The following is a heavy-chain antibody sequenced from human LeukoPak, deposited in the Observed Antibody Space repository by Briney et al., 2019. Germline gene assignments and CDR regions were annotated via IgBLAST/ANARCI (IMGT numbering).Heavy chain of an antibody. J-gene: IGHJ4*02. CDR3: AKTNGYSYGYYFDY. Sequence: GGSLRLSCAACGFTFSSYAMQWVRQSLGKGVEWVAVMSYDGFNKYYADSVKGRFTISRDNSKNRLYLQMNSLRAEDTAVYYCAKTNGYSYGYYFDYWGQGTLVTVSS. V-gene: IGHV3-30*18. CDR2: MSYDGFNK. CDR1: GFTFSSYA. D-gene: IGHD5-18*01.